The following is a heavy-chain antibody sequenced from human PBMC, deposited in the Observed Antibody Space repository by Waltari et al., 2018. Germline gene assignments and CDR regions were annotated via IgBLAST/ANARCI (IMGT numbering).Heavy chain of an antibody. CDR1: GFNFTSSW. Sequence: EVLLVESGGGVVQPGGYLRLSCAASGFNFTSSWMSWVRQAPGRGLEWVANIKQDGSVQYYVDSVKGRFTISRDNAKNSLYLQMSSLRAEDTAVYYCARDAPDYYGSYYFEYWGQGTLVTVSS. V-gene: IGHV3-7*01. CDR2: IKQDGSVQ. J-gene: IGHJ4*02. CDR3: ARDAPDYYGSYYFEY. D-gene: IGHD3-10*01.